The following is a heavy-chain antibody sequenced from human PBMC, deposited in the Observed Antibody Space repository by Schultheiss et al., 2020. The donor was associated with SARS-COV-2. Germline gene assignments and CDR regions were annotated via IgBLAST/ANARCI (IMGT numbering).Heavy chain of an antibody. D-gene: IGHD4-17*01. V-gene: IGHV3-30*04. CDR3: ARGGDDGRSDYYYGMDV. CDR1: GFTFSSYA. CDR2: ISYDGSNK. J-gene: IGHJ6*02. Sequence: GESLKISCAASGFTFSSYAMHWVRQAPGKGLEWVAVISYDGSNKYYADSVKGRFTTSRDNAKNLLYLQMNNLRAEDTAVYYCARGGDDGRSDYYYGMDVWGQGTTVTVSS.